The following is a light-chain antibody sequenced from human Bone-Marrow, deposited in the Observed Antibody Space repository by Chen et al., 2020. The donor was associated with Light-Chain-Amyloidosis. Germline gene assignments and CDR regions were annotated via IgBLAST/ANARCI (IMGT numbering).Light chain of an antibody. CDR3: QQYNSSPYT. CDR2: KAS. J-gene: IGKJ2*01. V-gene: IGKV1-5*03. Sequence: DIQMTQSPSALSASVGDRVTITCRASQSISSWLAWYQQKPGKAPKRLIYKASGLESGVPSRFSGSGSGTEFTLNITSLQPDDSATYYCQQYNSSPYTFGQGTKLEIK. CDR1: QSISSW.